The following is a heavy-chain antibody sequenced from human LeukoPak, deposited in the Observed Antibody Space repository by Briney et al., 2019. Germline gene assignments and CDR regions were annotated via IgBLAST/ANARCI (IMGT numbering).Heavy chain of an antibody. CDR3: ARDYYDILTGYDNWFDP. CDR1: GYTFTSYG. Sequence: ASVKVSCKASGYTFTSYGISWVRQAPGQGLEWMGWISAYNGNTNYAQKLQGRVTMTTDTSTSTAYMELRSLRSDDTAVYYCARDYYDILTGYDNWFDPWGQGTTVTVSS. J-gene: IGHJ5*01. D-gene: IGHD3-9*01. CDR2: ISAYNGNT. V-gene: IGHV1-18*01.